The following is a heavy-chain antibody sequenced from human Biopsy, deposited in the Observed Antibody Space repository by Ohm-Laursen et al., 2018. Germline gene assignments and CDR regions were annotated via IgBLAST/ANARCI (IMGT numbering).Heavy chain of an antibody. Sequence: SLRLSCAVSGLTFTTALMGWVRQAPGKGLEWVGRIKSKTDGGTIDYAASVKGRIIISRDDSKKTVYLQMNNLKTEDTGVYYCTTYQYWGQGTLVIVSS. J-gene: IGHJ4*02. CDR2: IKSKTDGGTI. V-gene: IGHV3-15*01. CDR3: TTYQY. CDR1: GLTFTTAL.